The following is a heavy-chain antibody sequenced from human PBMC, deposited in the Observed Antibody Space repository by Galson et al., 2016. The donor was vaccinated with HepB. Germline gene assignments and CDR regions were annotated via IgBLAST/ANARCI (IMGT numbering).Heavy chain of an antibody. Sequence: SVKVSCKASGYTFTRYYMHWVRQAPGQGLEWMGIINPSFGSTSYAQKFQGRVTMTRDTSTSTVYMEVSSLRSEDTAVYYCAIDPGDGDNLPYDYWGQGTLVTVSS. CDR2: INPSFGST. J-gene: IGHJ4*02. CDR1: GYTFTRYY. CDR3: AIDPGDGDNLPYDY. D-gene: IGHD5-24*01. V-gene: IGHV1-46*01.